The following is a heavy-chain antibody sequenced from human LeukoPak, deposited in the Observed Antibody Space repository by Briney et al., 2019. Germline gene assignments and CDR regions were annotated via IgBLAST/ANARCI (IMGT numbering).Heavy chain of an antibody. D-gene: IGHD4-17*01. CDR1: GFTFSSYS. CDR2: ISSSSSTI. Sequence: PGGSPRLSCAASGFTFSSYSMNWVRQAPGKGLEWVSYISSSSSTIYYADSVKGRFTISRDNAKNSLYLQMNSLRAEDTAVYYCARDLLTVTTPGNFDYWGQGTLVTVSS. J-gene: IGHJ4*02. V-gene: IGHV3-48*04. CDR3: ARDLLTVTTPGNFDY.